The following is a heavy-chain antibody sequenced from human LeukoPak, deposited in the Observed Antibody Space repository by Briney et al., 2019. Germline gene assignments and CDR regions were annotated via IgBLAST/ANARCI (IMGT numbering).Heavy chain of an antibody. CDR2: IGARDGRT. CDR1: GLNFDGYA. Sequence: GGSLRLSCSVSGLNFDGYAMNWVRQAPGKGLEWVSTIGARDGRTFYADSVKGRFTISRDNVNNMLYMEMNRLRAEDTAVYFCAKMAWLATIMGAMDVWGQGTTVSVSS. V-gene: IGHV3-23*01. CDR3: AKMAWLATIMGAMDV. J-gene: IGHJ6*02. D-gene: IGHD3/OR15-3a*01.